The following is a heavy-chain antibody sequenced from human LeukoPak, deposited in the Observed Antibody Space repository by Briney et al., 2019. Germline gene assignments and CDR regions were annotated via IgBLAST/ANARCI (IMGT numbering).Heavy chain of an antibody. J-gene: IGHJ4*02. V-gene: IGHV4-38-2*02. CDR2: IFHSGST. CDR1: GFSISSGFY. Sequence: PSETLSLTCSVSGFSISSGFYWGWIRQPPGKGLEWIGSIFHSGSTYYNSSLKSRVTISVDTSKNYFSLKLNSVTAADTAVYYCARYGDYVDQWGQGTLATVSS. CDR3: ARYGDYVDQ. D-gene: IGHD4-17*01.